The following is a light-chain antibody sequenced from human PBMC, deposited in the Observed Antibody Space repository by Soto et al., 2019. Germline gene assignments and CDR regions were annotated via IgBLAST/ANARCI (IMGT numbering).Light chain of an antibody. CDR2: DAS. CDR1: QSISSW. V-gene: IGKV1-5*01. J-gene: IGKJ1*01. Sequence: DIQMTQSPSTLSASVGDRVTITCRASQSISSWLAWYQQKPGKAPKLLIYDASSLESGVPSRFSGSGSGTEFTLAYYFLEPEDFANYYCQQYKSYSPTSAQGTKVQTK. CDR3: QQYKSYSPT.